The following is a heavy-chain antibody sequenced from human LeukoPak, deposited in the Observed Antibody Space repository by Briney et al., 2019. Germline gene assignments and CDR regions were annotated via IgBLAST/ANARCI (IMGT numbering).Heavy chain of an antibody. Sequence: PSETLSLTCTVSGGSISTYYWSWIRQPPGKGLEWIGYIYYGGSTNYNPSLKSRVTISVDTSKNQFSLKLSSVTAADTALYYCARDVGNAFDIWGQGTMVSVSS. V-gene: IGHV4-59*01. CDR3: ARDVGNAFDI. CDR2: IYYGGST. D-gene: IGHD1-26*01. CDR1: GGSISTYY. J-gene: IGHJ3*02.